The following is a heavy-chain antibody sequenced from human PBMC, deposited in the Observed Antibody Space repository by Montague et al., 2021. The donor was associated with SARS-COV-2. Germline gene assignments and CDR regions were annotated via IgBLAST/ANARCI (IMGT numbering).Heavy chain of an antibody. CDR3: AKDREMDYSADY. CDR1: VFIFRHYA. J-gene: IGHJ4*02. D-gene: IGHD5-24*01. V-gene: IGHV3-23*01. Sequence: SLRLSGAASVFIFRHYAMSWVRQAPGKGLEWVSGLSTSFDYPYYSDSFKGRFTISRDNSRNTLYLQMNSLRAEDTAIYYCAKDREMDYSADYWGQGTLVTVSS. CDR2: LSTSFDYP.